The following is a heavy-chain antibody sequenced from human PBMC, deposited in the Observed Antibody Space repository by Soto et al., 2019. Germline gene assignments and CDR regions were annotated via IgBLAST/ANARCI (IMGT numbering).Heavy chain of an antibody. CDR1: VHTFTGYA. V-gene: IGHV1-3*01. Sequence: FNASVHTFTGYAILWVRQAPGQRLEWMGWINAGNGNTKYSQKFQGRVTITRDTSASTAYMELSSLRSEDTAVYYCARDILFDYWGQGTLVTVSS. CDR2: INAGNGNT. CDR3: ARDILFDY. D-gene: IGHD2-15*01. J-gene: IGHJ4*02.